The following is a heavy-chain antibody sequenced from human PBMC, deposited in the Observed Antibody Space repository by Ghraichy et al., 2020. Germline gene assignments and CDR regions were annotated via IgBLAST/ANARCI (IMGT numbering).Heavy chain of an antibody. CDR2: IYYGGNT. CDR3: ARLVASPRTGTYDFDY. V-gene: IGHV4-59*08. D-gene: IGHD1-1*01. Sequence: SETLSLTCTVSGGSINSYYWTWIRQPPGKGLECIGYIYYGGNTNYNPSLKSRVTISVDTSKNQFSLELSSVTAADTAVYYCARLVASPRTGTYDFDYWGQGTLVTVSS. J-gene: IGHJ4*02. CDR1: GGSINSYY.